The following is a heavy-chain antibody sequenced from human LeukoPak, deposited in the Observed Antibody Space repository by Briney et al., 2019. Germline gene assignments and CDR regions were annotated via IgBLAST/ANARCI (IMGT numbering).Heavy chain of an antibody. V-gene: IGHV5-10-1*01. CDR3: ARLVSYSSGDQALDY. CDR2: IDPSDSYT. J-gene: IGHJ4*02. D-gene: IGHD6-19*01. CDR1: GYSFTSYW. Sequence: KRGESLKISCKGSGYSFTSYWIYWVCQMPGKGLEWMGTIDPSDSYTNYSPSFQGHVTISADKSISTAYLQWSSLKASDTAMYYCARLVSYSSGDQALDYWGQGTLVTVSS.